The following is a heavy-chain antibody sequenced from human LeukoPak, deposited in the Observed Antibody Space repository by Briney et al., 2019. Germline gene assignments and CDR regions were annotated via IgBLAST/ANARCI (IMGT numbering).Heavy chain of an antibody. J-gene: IGHJ4*02. D-gene: IGHD5-24*01. CDR2: VTYDGNNQ. CDR3: ARENRDGYNYDFDY. CDR1: GFTFSSYA. Sequence: GGSLRLSCAASGFTFSSYAMHWVRQTPGKGLEWVAVVTYDGNNQYYADSVKGRFTISRDNSKNTLYLQMNSLRTEDTAVYFCARENRDGYNYDFDYWGQGTLVTVSS. V-gene: IGHV3-30*04.